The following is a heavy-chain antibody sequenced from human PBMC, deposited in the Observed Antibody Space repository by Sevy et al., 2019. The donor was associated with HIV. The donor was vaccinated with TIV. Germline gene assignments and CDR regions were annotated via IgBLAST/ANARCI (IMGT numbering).Heavy chain of an antibody. D-gene: IGHD5-18*01. J-gene: IGHJ4*02. CDR2: INPNSGGT. CDR1: GYTFTGYY. Sequence: ASVKVSCKASGYTFTGYYMHWVRQAPGQGLEWMGWINPNSGGTNYAQKFQGRVTMTRDTSISTAYMELSRLRSDDTAVYYWARRGSWIQLWGVDYWGQGTLVTVSS. V-gene: IGHV1-2*02. CDR3: ARRGSWIQLWGVDY.